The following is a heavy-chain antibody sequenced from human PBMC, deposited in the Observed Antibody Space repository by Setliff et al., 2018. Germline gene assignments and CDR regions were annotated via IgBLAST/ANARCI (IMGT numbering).Heavy chain of an antibody. CDR1: GGSMTDFF. D-gene: IGHD3-10*01. J-gene: IGHJ4*02. V-gene: IGHV4-59*08. CDR3: ARQPSSGAYYNPRPYYFDY. CDR2: VHFGGDT. Sequence: SETLSLTCSVTGGSMTDFFWNWIRQPPGKGLEWIGFVHFGGDTNYNPSLKSRVTMSADTSNNQFSLNLRSVTAADTAVYFCARQPSSGAYYNPRPYYFDYWGQGTLVTVSS.